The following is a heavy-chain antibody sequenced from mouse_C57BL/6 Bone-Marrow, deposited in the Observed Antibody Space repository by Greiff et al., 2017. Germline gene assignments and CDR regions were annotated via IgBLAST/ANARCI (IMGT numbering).Heavy chain of an antibody. D-gene: IGHD2-2*01. J-gene: IGHJ4*01. V-gene: IGHV3-6*01. CDR3: ARVDTMVTNYYAIDY. CDR1: GYSITSGYY. Sequence: EVKLVESGPGLVKPSQSLSLTCSVTGYSITSGYYWNWIRQFPGNKLEWMGYISYDGSNNYNPHLKNRISITRDTSKNQFFLKLNSVTTEDTATYYCARVDTMVTNYYAIDYWGQGTSVTVSA. CDR2: ISYDGSN.